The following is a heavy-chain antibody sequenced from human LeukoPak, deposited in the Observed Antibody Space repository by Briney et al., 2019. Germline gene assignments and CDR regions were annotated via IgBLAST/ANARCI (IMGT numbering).Heavy chain of an antibody. Sequence: GGSLRLSCVAYGPSFSSYNMYWVRQAPGKGPEWVAYITASDTTKYYADSVKGRFAISRDNVKKSLFLQMNSLRAEDTAVYYCVAASAFSSSWRSWGQGTVVTVSS. CDR3: VAASAFSSSWRS. CDR2: ITASDTTK. V-gene: IGHV3-48*01. CDR1: GPSFSSYN. J-gene: IGHJ5*02. D-gene: IGHD6-13*01.